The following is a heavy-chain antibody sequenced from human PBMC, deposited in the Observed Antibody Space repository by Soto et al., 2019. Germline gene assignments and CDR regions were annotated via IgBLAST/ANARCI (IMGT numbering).Heavy chain of an antibody. V-gene: IGHV4-30-4*01. D-gene: IGHD3-10*01. J-gene: IGHJ4*02. CDR2: IYYSGST. CDR3: AREGGTMVRGYDY. CDR1: GGSISSGDYY. Sequence: LSLTCTVSGGSISSGDYYWSWIRQPPGKGLEWIGYIYYSGSTYYNPSLKSRVTISVDTSKNQFSLKLSSVTAADTSVYYCAREGGTMVRGYDYWGQGTRVTLSS.